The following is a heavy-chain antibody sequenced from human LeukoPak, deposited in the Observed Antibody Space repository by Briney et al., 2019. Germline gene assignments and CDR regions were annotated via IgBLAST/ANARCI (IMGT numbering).Heavy chain of an antibody. Sequence: GGSLRLSRAASGFTFSRYIMNWVRQAPGKGLEWVSSISSTSSHIYYADSMKGRFTISRENAKNSLYLQMNSLGVDDTAVYYCARLGSGATVDDTFDIWGQGTMVTVSS. CDR2: ISSTSSHI. J-gene: IGHJ3*02. V-gene: IGHV3-21*01. CDR3: ARLGSGATVDDTFDI. D-gene: IGHD4-17*01. CDR1: GFTFSRYI.